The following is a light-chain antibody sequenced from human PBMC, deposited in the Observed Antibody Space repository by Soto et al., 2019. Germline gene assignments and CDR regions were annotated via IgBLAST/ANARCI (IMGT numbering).Light chain of an antibody. J-gene: IGLJ2*01. Sequence: QSALTQPASVSGSPGQSITISCTGTSSDVESYNTVSWYQQHPGKAPKLMIFEDTERPSGVSHRFSASKSGNTAYLSISGLQAEDEAYYYCCSSAGATLVVFGGGTKVTVL. V-gene: IGLV2-23*01. CDR3: CSSAGATLVV. CDR1: SSDVESYNT. CDR2: EDT.